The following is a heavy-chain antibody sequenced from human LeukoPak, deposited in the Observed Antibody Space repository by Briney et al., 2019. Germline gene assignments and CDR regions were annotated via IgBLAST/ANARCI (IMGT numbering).Heavy chain of an antibody. Sequence: GRSLRLSCAASGFTFSSYAMRWVRQAPGKGLEWVAVISYDGSNKYYADSVKGRFTISRDNSKNTLYLQMNSLRAEDTAVYYCARDQWLRSHYYYGMDVWGQGTTVTVSS. CDR1: GFTFSSYA. V-gene: IGHV3-30*04. CDR2: ISYDGSNK. CDR3: ARDQWLRSHYYYGMDV. D-gene: IGHD5-12*01. J-gene: IGHJ6*02.